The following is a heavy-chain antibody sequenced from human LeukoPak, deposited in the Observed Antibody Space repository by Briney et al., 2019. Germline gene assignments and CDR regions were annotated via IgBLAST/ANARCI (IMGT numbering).Heavy chain of an antibody. D-gene: IGHD3-10*01. Sequence: SETLSFTCTVSGGSISSSSYYWGWIRQPPGKGLEWIGSIYYSGSTYYNPSLKSRVTISVDTSKNQFSLKLSSVTAADTAVYYCARPRITMVRGAMGYFDYWGQGTLVTVSS. CDR3: ARPRITMVRGAMGYFDY. V-gene: IGHV4-39*01. J-gene: IGHJ4*02. CDR1: GGSISSSSYY. CDR2: IYYSGST.